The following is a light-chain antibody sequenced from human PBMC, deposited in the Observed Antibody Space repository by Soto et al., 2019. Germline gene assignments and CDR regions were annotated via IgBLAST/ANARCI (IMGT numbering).Light chain of an antibody. J-gene: IGKJ4*01. V-gene: IGKV2-28*01. Sequence: EIVLTQSPLSLPVTPGEPASISCRSSRNLLHSNGYYYLDWYLQKPGQSPQLLIYLGSNRASGGPCRFRGSGFGPGFSPTISQVEGEGVGVYFFAQGSGTPFTFGGGTKVEIK. CDR3: AQGSGTPFT. CDR1: RNLLHSNGYYY. CDR2: LGS.